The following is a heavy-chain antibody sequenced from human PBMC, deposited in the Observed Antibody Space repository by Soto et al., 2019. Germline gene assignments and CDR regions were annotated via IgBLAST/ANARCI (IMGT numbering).Heavy chain of an antibody. CDR2: ISGVGGTP. Sequence: EVQLLESGGGLVQPGGSLRLSCTGSGFIFSAYAMSWVRQAPGKGLEWVASISGVGGTPYYADSVKGRFTISRDNSKNTLYLQMNSLGGEGTAIYYCAKDLGYWGQGTLVTVSS. CDR3: AKDLGY. D-gene: IGHD7-27*01. J-gene: IGHJ4*02. CDR1: GFIFSAYA. V-gene: IGHV3-23*01.